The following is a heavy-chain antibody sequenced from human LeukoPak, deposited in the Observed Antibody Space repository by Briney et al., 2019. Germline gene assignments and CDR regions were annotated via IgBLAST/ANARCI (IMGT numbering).Heavy chain of an antibody. Sequence: GESLKISCKGSGYSFTSYWIGWVRQMPGKGLEWMGIIYPGDSDTRYSPSFQGQVTISADKSISTAYLQWSSLKASGTAMYYCARKVPRGYCSSTSCYVSWFDPWGQGTLVTVSS. J-gene: IGHJ5*02. CDR1: GYSFTSYW. V-gene: IGHV5-51*01. CDR3: ARKVPRGYCSSTSCYVSWFDP. CDR2: IYPGDSDT. D-gene: IGHD2-2*03.